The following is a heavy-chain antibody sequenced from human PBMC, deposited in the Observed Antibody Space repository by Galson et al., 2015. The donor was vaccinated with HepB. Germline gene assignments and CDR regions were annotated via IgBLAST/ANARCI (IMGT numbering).Heavy chain of an antibody. D-gene: IGHD6-19*01. Sequence: SLRLSCAASGFTFSGYAMSWVRQAPGKGLEWVSSISSSGGGTYFTDSVKGRFTISRDNSKNTLYLKMNTLRAADTAVYYCAKDLSDGWYDYWGRGTLVTVSS. J-gene: IGHJ4*02. CDR1: GFTFSGYA. CDR2: ISSSGGGT. CDR3: AKDLSDGWYDY. V-gene: IGHV3-23*01.